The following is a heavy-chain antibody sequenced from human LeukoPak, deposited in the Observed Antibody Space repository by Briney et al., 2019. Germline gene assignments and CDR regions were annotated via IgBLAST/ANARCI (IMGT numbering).Heavy chain of an antibody. D-gene: IGHD5-24*01. CDR2: INHSGLT. CDR1: AASFSDYY. V-gene: IGHV4-34*01. Sequence: SETPSRTCAVYAASFSDYYWSWIRQPPGKGLEWIGEINHSGLTNYNPSLKSRVSISVDTSKNQFPLKLSSVTAADTAVYYCARRLQSASQNMDAWGKGTTVTVSS. J-gene: IGHJ6*03. CDR3: ARRLQSASQNMDA.